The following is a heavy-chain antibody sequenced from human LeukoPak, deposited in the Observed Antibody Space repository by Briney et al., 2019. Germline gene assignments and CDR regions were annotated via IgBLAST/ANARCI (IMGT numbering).Heavy chain of an antibody. CDR2: VYYSGST. D-gene: IGHD5-18*01. Sequence: PSETLSLTCTVSGDSISSYYWSWIRQPPGKGLEWIGYVYYSGSTNYNPSLKSRVTISVDTSKNQFSLKLSSVTAADTAVYYCARGPQYTYGFDYWGQGTLVTVSS. CDR1: GDSISSYY. CDR3: ARGPQYTYGFDY. J-gene: IGHJ4*02. V-gene: IGHV4-59*01.